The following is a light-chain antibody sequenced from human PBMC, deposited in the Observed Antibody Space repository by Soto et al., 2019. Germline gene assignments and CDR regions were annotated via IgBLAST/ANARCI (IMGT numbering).Light chain of an antibody. V-gene: IGLV2-8*01. CDR3: TSYVGNDIWV. CDR2: EVT. J-gene: IGLJ3*02. CDR1: SIDVGAYKY. Sequence: QSALTQPPSASGSPGQSVTISCPGTSIDVGAYKYVSWYQQYPGKAPKLMIYEVTKRPSGVPDRFSGSKSGNTASLTVSGLQAEDEADYYCTSYVGNDIWVFGGGTKLTVL.